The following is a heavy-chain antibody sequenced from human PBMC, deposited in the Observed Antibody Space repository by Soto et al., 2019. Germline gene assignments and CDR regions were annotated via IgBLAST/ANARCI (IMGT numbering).Heavy chain of an antibody. Sequence: QVQLVQSGAEVKKPGSSVKVSCKASGGTFSSYAISWVRQAPGQGLEWMGGIIPIFGTANYAQKFQGRVTITADESTSTAYMELSSLRSEDTAAYYCARDTGAGAATNMGWFDPWGQGTLVTVSS. J-gene: IGHJ5*02. CDR3: ARDTGAGAATNMGWFDP. V-gene: IGHV1-69*01. CDR2: IIPIFGTA. CDR1: GGTFSSYA. D-gene: IGHD6-19*01.